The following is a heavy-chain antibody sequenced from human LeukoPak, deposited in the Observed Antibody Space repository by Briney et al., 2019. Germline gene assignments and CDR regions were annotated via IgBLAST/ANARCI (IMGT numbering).Heavy chain of an antibody. CDR3: ARWGYTNGWYYFEN. J-gene: IGHJ4*02. CDR2: IKQDGSET. CDR1: GFTFSNYW. D-gene: IGHD6-19*01. Sequence: GGSLRLSCAASGFTFSNYWMGWVRQAPGKGLEWVANIKQDGSETYYVDSVKGRFTISRDNAKNSLYLQMNSLRAEDTAVYYCARWGYTNGWYYFENWGQGTLVTVSS. V-gene: IGHV3-7*01.